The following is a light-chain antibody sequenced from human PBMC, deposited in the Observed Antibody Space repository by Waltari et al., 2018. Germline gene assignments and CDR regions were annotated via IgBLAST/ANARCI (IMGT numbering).Light chain of an antibody. CDR3: QQSSSFPFS. J-gene: IGKJ3*01. CDR2: SAS. V-gene: IGKV1-9*01. Sequence: DIQLTQSPSFLSASVRERVTITCRASQGISNYLAWYQQKPGKPPKLLIYSASTLQSGVPSRFSGSGSGTEFSLTISSLQPEDFATYICQQSSSFPFSFGPGTKVDVE. CDR1: QGISNY.